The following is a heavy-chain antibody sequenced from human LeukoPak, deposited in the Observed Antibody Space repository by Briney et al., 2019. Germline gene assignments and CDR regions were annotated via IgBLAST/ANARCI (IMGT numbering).Heavy chain of an antibody. V-gene: IGHV3-21*01. CDR2: ISSSSSYI. J-gene: IGHJ4*02. Sequence: GGSLRLSCAASGFTFSSYSMNWVRQAPGKGLEGVSSISSSSSYIYYADSVKGRFTISRDNAKNSLYLQMNSLRAEDTAVYYCAREPLVRGVSFDYWGQGTLVTVSS. CDR3: AREPLVRGVSFDY. CDR1: GFTFSSYS. D-gene: IGHD3-10*01.